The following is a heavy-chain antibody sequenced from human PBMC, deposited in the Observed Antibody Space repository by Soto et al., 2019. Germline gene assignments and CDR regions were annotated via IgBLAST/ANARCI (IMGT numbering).Heavy chain of an antibody. V-gene: IGHV4-59*12. J-gene: IGHJ4*02. CDR1: GGSISSYY. CDR2: IYYSGST. D-gene: IGHD3-9*01. CDR3: ARVPKYYDILTGPFDY. Sequence: SETLSLTCTVSGGSISSYYWTWIRQPPGKGLEWIGYIYYSGSTNYNPSLKSRVTVSVATSKTQFSLKLSSVTAADTAVYYCARVPKYYDILTGPFDYWGQGTLVTVSS.